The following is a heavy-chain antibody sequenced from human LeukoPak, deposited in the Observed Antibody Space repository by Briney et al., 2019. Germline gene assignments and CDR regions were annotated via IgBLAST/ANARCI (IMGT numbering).Heavy chain of an antibody. V-gene: IGHV3-21*01. CDR1: GFTFITYS. CDR2: ISSSSSYI. Sequence: SGGSLRLSCAASGFTFITYSMNWVRQAPGKGLEWVSSISSSSSYIHYADSVKGRFTISRDNAKNSLFLQMNSLRAEDTAVYYCAGINDCGDPTGVFDMGGQETMVTVSS. D-gene: IGHD4-17*01. CDR3: AGINDCGDPTGVFDM. J-gene: IGHJ3*02.